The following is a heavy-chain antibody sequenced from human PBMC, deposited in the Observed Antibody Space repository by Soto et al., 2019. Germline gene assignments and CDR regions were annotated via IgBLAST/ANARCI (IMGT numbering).Heavy chain of an antibody. D-gene: IGHD1-26*01. CDR2: ITTTSTYK. J-gene: IGHJ4*02. V-gene: IGHV3-21*06. CDR3: AMEPAADDY. CDR1: GFSFSNYI. Sequence: EVQLVESGGGLVKPGGSLRLSCAASGFSFSNYIMNWVRQAPGKGLEWVSSITTTSTYKYYADSVKGRFTISRDNAKNSPFLQINSLRAEDTAVYYCAMEPAADDYWGQRTLATVSS.